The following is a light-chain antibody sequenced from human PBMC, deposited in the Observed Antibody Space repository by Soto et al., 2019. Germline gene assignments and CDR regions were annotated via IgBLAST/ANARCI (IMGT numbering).Light chain of an antibody. CDR1: QSVSSN. J-gene: IGKJ4*01. Sequence: EIVMTQSPATLSVSPGERSTLSCRASQSVSSNLAWYQQKPGQAPRLLIYGASTRATGIPARCSGSGSGTEFTLTISSLQSQDFAVYYCQQYNNCPPALTFGGGTKVEIK. CDR2: GAS. CDR3: QQYNNCPPALT. V-gene: IGKV3-15*01.